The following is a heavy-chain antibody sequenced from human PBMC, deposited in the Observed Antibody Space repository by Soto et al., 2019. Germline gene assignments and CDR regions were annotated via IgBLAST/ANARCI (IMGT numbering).Heavy chain of an antibody. D-gene: IGHD3-16*01. CDR2: INGFNGDT. V-gene: IGHV1-18*01. Sequence: QVQLVQSGAEVKKPGASVKVSCKASGYTFNNDIITWVRQAPGHGLEWMGWINGFNGDTKYAQKLQGRVTMTADTSTSTAYMELRSLRSDDTGVYYCAREMITATFFDYWGQGTLVTVSS. CDR3: AREMITATFFDY. CDR1: GYTFNNDI. J-gene: IGHJ4*01.